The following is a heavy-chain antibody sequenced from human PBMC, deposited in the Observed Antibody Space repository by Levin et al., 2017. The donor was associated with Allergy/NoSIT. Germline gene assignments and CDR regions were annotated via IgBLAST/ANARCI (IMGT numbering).Heavy chain of an antibody. V-gene: IGHV4-4*02. Sequence: SSETLSLTCAVSGGSISDGYWWSWVRQPPGKGLEWIAEIQRSGDTNYNPSLKSRVTMAVDKSKNQFSLNLNSVTAADTALYYCTRNGAYCLDYWGRGTLVTVSS. CDR1: GGSISDGYW. CDR3: TRNGAYCLDY. CDR2: IQRSGDT. J-gene: IGHJ4*02. D-gene: IGHD4/OR15-4a*01.